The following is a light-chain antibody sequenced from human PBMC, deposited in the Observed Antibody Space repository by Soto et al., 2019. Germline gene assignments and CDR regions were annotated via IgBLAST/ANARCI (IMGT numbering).Light chain of an antibody. CDR1: SSDVGAYNY. V-gene: IGLV2-14*01. Sequence: QSVLTQPASVSGSPGQSITIYCTGTSSDVGAYNYVSWYQQHPGKAPKLMIFEVSNRPSGVSHRFSGSKSGNTASLTISGLQAEDEADYYCSSCTTSSTLVFGTGTKVTVL. J-gene: IGLJ1*01. CDR3: SSCTTSSTLV. CDR2: EVS.